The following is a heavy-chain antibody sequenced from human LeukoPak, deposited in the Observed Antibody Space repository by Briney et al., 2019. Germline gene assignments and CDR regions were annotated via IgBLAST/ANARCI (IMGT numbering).Heavy chain of an antibody. J-gene: IGHJ4*02. CDR3: AREGGEYYYDSSAVAAPPDY. CDR2: INGDGSTT. CDR1: GFTFSSYD. V-gene: IGHV3-74*01. D-gene: IGHD3-22*01. Sequence: GGSLRLSCAASGFTFSSYDMHWVRQAPGKGLVWVSRINGDGSTTAYADSVKGRFTISRDNAKNTLYLQMSSLRAEDTAVYYCAREGGEYYYDSSAVAAPPDYWGQGTLVTVSS.